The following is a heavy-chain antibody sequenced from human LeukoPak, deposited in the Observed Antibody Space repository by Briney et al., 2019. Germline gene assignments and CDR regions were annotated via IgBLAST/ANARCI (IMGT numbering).Heavy chain of an antibody. CDR1: GGSISSYY. Sequence: SETLSLTCSISGGSISSYYWSWIRQPPGKGLEWIGYIYYSGSTNYNPSLESRVTISLDTSKKQFSLKLSSVTAADTAVYYCARPAPIVGATDFDYWGQGTLVTVSS. J-gene: IGHJ4*02. V-gene: IGHV4-59*08. CDR3: ARPAPIVGATDFDY. D-gene: IGHD1-26*01. CDR2: IYYSGST.